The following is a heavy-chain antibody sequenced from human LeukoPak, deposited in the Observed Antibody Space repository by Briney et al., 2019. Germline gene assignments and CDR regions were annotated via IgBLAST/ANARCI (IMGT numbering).Heavy chain of an antibody. CDR1: GFTFSGSR. V-gene: IGHV3-7*02. CDR3: ARHVDYWFDL. CDR2: IKQDGTSK. D-gene: IGHD2-21*01. J-gene: IGHJ5*02. Sequence: GGSLRLSCPASGFTFSGSRTGWVRQAPGKGLEWVANIKQDGTSKYYVDSVMGRFTISRDNAENSVDLQMNSLSAGDTAVYYCARHVDYWFDLWGPGTRVTVSS.